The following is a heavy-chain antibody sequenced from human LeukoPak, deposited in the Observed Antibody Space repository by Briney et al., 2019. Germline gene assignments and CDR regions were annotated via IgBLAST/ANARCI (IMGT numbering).Heavy chain of an antibody. CDR1: GGTFSSYA. D-gene: IGHD2-2*01. V-gene: IGHV1-69*04. CDR3: ARPVVPAAMSPYYYYGMDV. Sequence: GASVKVSCKASGGTFSSYAISWVRQAPGQGLEWMGRIIPILGIANYAQKFQGRVTITADKSTSTAYMELSSLRSEDTAVYCCARPVVPAAMSPYYYYGMDVWGQGTTVTVSS. J-gene: IGHJ6*02. CDR2: IIPILGIA.